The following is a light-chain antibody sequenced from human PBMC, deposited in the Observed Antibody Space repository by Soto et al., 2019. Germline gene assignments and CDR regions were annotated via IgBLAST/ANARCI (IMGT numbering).Light chain of an antibody. Sequence: EIVLTESPGTKTLSPGERATLSCMASQSVSSSYLAWYQQKPGQAPRLLIYGASTRATGIPARFSGSGSGTEFTLTISSLQSEDFAVYYCQQYDNWPPVTFGGGTIVDVK. V-gene: IGKV3-15*01. J-gene: IGKJ4*01. CDR2: GAS. CDR3: QQYDNWPPVT. CDR1: QSVSSSY.